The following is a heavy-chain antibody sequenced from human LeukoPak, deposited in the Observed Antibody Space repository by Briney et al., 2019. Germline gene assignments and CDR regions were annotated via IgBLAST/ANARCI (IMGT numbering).Heavy chain of an antibody. CDR3: ARSLWGGYHDAFDI. V-gene: IGHV3-7*01. D-gene: IGHD3-10*01. CDR1: GFTFSSYW. Sequence: GGSLRLSCAASGFTFSSYWMSWVRQAPGKGLEWVANIKQDGSEKYYVDSVKGRFTISRDNSKNTLYLQMNSLRAEDTAVYYCARSLWGGYHDAFDIWGQGTMVTVSS. J-gene: IGHJ3*02. CDR2: IKQDGSEK.